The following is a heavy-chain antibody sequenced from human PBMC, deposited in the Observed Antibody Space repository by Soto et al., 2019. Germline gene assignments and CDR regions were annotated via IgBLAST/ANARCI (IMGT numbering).Heavy chain of an antibody. V-gene: IGHV3-73*01. J-gene: IGHJ6*02. CDR1: GFTFSGSA. D-gene: IGHD1-26*01. CDR2: IRSKANSYAT. CDR3: TAVSGSPMTAYDYGMDV. Sequence: EVQLVESGGGLVQPGGSLKLSCAASGFTFSGSAMHWVRQASGTGLEWVGRIRSKANSYATAYAASVKGRFTISRDDSKNTAYLQMNSLKTEDTAVYYCTAVSGSPMTAYDYGMDVWGQGTTVTVSS.